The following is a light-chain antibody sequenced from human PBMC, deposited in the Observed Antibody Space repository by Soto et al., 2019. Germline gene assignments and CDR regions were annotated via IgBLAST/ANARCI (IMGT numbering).Light chain of an antibody. CDR3: CSYVGATPYV. Sequence: QSVLTKPASVSGSPGQSITISCSGTSSNIGGYNVVSWYQQHPGKAPKVIVYEGIKRPSGVSDRFSGSTSGSTASLTISGLPAEDEAEYYACSYVGATPYVFGPSTSVTVL. J-gene: IGLJ1*01. CDR1: SSNIGGYNV. V-gene: IGLV2-23*01. CDR2: EGI.